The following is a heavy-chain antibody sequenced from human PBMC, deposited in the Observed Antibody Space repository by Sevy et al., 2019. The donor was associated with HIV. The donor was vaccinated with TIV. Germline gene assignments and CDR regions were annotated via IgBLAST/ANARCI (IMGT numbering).Heavy chain of an antibody. D-gene: IGHD2-8*01. J-gene: IGHJ4*02. CDR3: ARERILTLDY. CDR1: GFLFSSYG. Sequence: GGSLRLSCAASGFLFSSYGLHWVRQAPGKGLEWVALISSDGTNIDYGDSVRGRCTISRDSSKNTVVLQMSSLTIEDTAVYYCARERILTLDYWGQGALVTVSS. CDR2: ISSDGTNI. V-gene: IGHV3-30*19.